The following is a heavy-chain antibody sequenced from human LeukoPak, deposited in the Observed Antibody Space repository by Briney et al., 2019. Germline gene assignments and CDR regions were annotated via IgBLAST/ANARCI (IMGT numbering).Heavy chain of an antibody. Sequence: GGSLRLSCAASGFSFSSYWIHWVRHAPGRGRVWVSCVSSVGSTTNYAHSVRGRFTISRDKAKNTLYLQMNTLRAADTPVYYCAGGPNQSSFDIWGQGTMVTVSS. J-gene: IGHJ3*02. CDR2: VSSVGSTT. CDR3: AGGPNQSSFDI. D-gene: IGHD3-10*01. CDR1: GFSFSSYW. V-gene: IGHV3-74*01.